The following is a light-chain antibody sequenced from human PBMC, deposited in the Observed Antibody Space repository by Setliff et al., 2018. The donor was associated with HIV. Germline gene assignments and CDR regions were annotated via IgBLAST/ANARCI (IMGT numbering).Light chain of an antibody. CDR2: GVD. CDR3: CSYADSNIFA. CDR1: SSDIGAYDY. V-gene: IGLV2-11*01. J-gene: IGLJ1*01. Sequence: QSVLTQPRSVSGSRGQSITFSCTGTSSDIGAYDYVSWYQQHPGKAPKLITYGVDKRPSGVPTRFSGFKSGNTASLTIYGLQPEDEADYFCCSYADSNIFAFGKGTKVTVL.